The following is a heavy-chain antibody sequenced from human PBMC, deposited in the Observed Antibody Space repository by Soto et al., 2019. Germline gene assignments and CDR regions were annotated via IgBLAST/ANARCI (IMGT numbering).Heavy chain of an antibody. CDR3: ARSRIVVVDFDY. D-gene: IGHD3-22*01. J-gene: IGHJ4*02. V-gene: IGHV1-3*01. Sequence: SVKVSCKASGYTFTSYAMHWVRQAPGQRLEWMGWINAGNGNTKYSQKFQGRVTITRDTSASTAYMELSSLRSEDTAAYYCARSRIVVVDFDYWGQGTLVTVSS. CDR2: INAGNGNT. CDR1: GYTFTSYA.